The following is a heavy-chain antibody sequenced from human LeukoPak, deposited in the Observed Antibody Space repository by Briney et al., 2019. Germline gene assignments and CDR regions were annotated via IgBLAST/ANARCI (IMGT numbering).Heavy chain of an antibody. J-gene: IGHJ4*02. D-gene: IGHD6-6*01. V-gene: IGHV3-53*01. CDR1: GFTVSSNY. CDR3: ARALGAARIDY. Sequence: GGSLRLSCAASGFTVSSNYMSWVRQAPGKGLEWVSVIYSGGSTYYADSVKGRFTISRDNSKNTLYLQMNSLRAEDTAVYYCARALGAARIDYWGQGTLVTVSS. CDR2: IYSGGST.